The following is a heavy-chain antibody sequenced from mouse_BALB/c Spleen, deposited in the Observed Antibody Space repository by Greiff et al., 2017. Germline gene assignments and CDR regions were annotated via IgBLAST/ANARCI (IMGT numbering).Heavy chain of an antibody. CDR3: AKNHGSSYWYAMDD. CDR1: GFSLTSYG. CDR2: IWRGGST. D-gene: IGHD1-1*01. V-gene: IGHV2-5*01. J-gene: IGHJ4*01. Sequence: QVQLKESGPGLVAPSQSLSITCTVSGFSLTSYGVSWVRQRPGKGLEWLGVIWRGGSTDYNAAFMSRLSITKDNSKSQVFFKMNSLQADDTAIYYCAKNHGSSYWYAMDDWGEGTSVTVSS.